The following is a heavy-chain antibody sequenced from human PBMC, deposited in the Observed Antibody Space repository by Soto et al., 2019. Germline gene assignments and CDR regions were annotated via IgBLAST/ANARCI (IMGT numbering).Heavy chain of an antibody. Sequence: SVKVSCNASGGTFSSYAISWVRQAPGQGLELMGGIIPIFGTANYAQKFQVRVTITADESTSTAYMELSSLRSEDTAVYYCARDASMTTGALWGQGTLVTVSS. CDR2: IIPIFGTA. CDR3: ARDASMTTGAL. CDR1: GGTFSSYA. J-gene: IGHJ4*02. D-gene: IGHD4-17*01. V-gene: IGHV1-69*13.